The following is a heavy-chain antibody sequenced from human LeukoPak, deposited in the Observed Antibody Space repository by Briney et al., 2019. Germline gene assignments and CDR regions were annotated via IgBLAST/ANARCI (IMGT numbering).Heavy chain of an antibody. CDR2: IYPGDSDT. CDR1: GYRFTSYW. CDR3: ASMVGIVGAPGPGTTYYFDY. Sequence: GESLKISCKGSGYRFTSYWIGWVRQMPGKGLGWMGIIYPGDSDTRYSPSFQGQVTISADKSISTAYLQWSSLKASDTAMYYCASMVGIVGAPGPGTTYYFDYWGQGTLVTVSS. J-gene: IGHJ4*02. V-gene: IGHV5-51*01. D-gene: IGHD1-26*01.